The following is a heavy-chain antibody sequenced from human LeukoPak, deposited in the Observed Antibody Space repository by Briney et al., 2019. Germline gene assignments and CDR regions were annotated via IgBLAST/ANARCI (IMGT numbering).Heavy chain of an antibody. J-gene: IGHJ4*02. CDR2: INPNSGGT. Sequence: ASVKVSCKASGCTFTGYYMHWVRQAPGQGLEWMGWINPNSGGTNYAQKFQGRVTMTRDTSISTAYMELSRLRSDDTAVYYCAREVSYDSSGYYYWGQGTLVAVSS. V-gene: IGHV1-2*02. D-gene: IGHD3-22*01. CDR3: AREVSYDSSGYYY. CDR1: GCTFTGYY.